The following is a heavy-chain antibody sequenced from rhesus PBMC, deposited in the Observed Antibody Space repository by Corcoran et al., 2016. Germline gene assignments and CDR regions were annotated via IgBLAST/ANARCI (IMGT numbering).Heavy chain of an antibody. CDR2: FNGNMGSP. Sequence: QVELQESGPGLVKPSETLSLPCTVSGASISNSWWSWIRPPPGKGLEWIGEFNGNMGSPNYNPSLKSRVTISRDTSKNQFSLKLSSVTAADTAVYYCATPNTATVTYGLDSWGQGVVVTVSS. D-gene: IGHD5-12*01. J-gene: IGHJ6*01. CDR3: ATPNTATVTYGLDS. V-gene: IGHV4-80*01. CDR1: GASISNSW.